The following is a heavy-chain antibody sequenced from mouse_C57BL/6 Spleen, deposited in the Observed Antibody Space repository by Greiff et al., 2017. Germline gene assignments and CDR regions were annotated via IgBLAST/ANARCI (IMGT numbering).Heavy chain of an antibody. CDR2: ISSGGSYT. CDR3: ARHQHSIPFGY. J-gene: IGHJ3*01. V-gene: IGHV5-6*01. Sequence: EVHLVESGGDLVKPGGSLKLSWAASGFTFSSSGMSWVCQTPDKRLEWVATISSGGSYTYYPDSVKGRFTITRDNAKNTLYLQMSSLKSEDSAMYCGARHQHSIPFGYWAQRTPVTVSA. D-gene: IGHD2-10*02. CDR1: GFTFSSSG.